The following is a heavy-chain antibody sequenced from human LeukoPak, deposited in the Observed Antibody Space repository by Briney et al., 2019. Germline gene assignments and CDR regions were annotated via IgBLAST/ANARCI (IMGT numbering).Heavy chain of an antibody. CDR1: GGSISSYY. V-gene: IGHV4-59*01. D-gene: IGHD2-2*01. CDR3: ARESSTKDACDM. Sequence: PSETLSLTCTASGGSISSYYWSWIRQPPGKGLEWIGYIYYSGSTNYNPSLKSRVTISVDTSKNQFSLKLSSVTAADTAVYYCARESSTKDACDMWGEGTMVTVSS. J-gene: IGHJ3*02. CDR2: IYYSGST.